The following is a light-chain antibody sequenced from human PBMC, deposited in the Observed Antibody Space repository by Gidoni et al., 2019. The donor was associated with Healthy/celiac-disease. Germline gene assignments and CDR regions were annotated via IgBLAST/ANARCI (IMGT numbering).Light chain of an antibody. CDR2: GNS. CDR1: SSNIGAGYD. J-gene: IGLJ2*01. V-gene: IGLV1-40*01. CDR3: QYYDSSLSVV. Sequence: QSVLTQPPSVSGAPGQRVTISCTGSSSNIGAGYDVHWYHQLPGTAPKLLIYGNSNRPSGVPDRFSGSKSGTSASLAITGLQAEDEADYYCQYYDSSLSVVFGGGTKLTVL.